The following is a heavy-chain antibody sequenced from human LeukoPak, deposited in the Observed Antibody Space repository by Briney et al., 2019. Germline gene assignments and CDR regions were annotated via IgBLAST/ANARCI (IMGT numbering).Heavy chain of an antibody. CDR1: GGSISGYY. Sequence: PSETLSLTCTVSGGSISGYYWSWIRQPPGKGLEYIGYIYYSGSTNYNPSLKSRVTISVDTSKNQFSLKLSSVTAADTAVYYCARDGVVDMGYNSGSFGAFDIWGQGTVVTVSS. V-gene: IGHV4-59*01. J-gene: IGHJ3*02. CDR2: IYYSGST. D-gene: IGHD5-18*01. CDR3: ARDGVVDMGYNSGSFGAFDI.